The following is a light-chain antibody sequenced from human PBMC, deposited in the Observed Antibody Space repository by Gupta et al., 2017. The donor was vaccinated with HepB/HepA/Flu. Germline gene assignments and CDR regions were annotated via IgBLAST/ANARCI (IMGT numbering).Light chain of an antibody. V-gene: IGLV1-47*01. Sequence: QSVLTQPPSASGTSGQRVTISCSGSSSNIGTNYVYWYQQLPGTAPRLLISRNNQRPSGVPDRFSGSKSDTSASLTITGLRPEDEADYYCAAWDDSLRGQIFGGGTKLTVL. CDR3: AAWDDSLRGQI. J-gene: IGLJ2*01. CDR2: RNN. CDR1: SSNIGTNY.